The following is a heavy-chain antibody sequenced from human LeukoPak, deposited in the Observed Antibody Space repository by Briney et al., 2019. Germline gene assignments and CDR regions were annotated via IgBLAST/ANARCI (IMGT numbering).Heavy chain of an antibody. J-gene: IGHJ4*02. V-gene: IGHV3-33*01. D-gene: IGHD1-26*01. CDR3: ARDGGSYYRMDY. Sequence: PGGSLRLSCAASGFTFSSYGMHWVRQAPGKGLEWVAVIWYDGSNKYYADSVKGRFTISRDNSKNTLYLQMNGLRAEDTAVYYCARDGGSYYRMDYWGQGTLVTVSS. CDR1: GFTFSSYG. CDR2: IWYDGSNK.